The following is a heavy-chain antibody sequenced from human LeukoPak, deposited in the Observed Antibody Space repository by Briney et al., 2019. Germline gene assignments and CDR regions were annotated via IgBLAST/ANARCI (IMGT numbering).Heavy chain of an antibody. CDR2: IRGSGSST. Sequence: HTGGSLRLSCSASGFTLSSYAMSWVRQAPGKGLERVSDIRGSGSSTYYADSVKRRFTISRDNYKHTLDLQMNSLRAEATAVYYCAKDYFNCRYTVDTAFDYWGQGTLVTVSS. D-gene: IGHD5-18*01. J-gene: IGHJ4*02. CDR1: GFTLSSYA. CDR3: AKDYFNCRYTVDTAFDY. V-gene: IGHV3-23*01.